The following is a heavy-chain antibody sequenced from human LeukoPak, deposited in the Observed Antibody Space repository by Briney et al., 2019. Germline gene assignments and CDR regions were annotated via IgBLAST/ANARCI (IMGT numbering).Heavy chain of an antibody. Sequence: SETLSLICTVSGGSISSYYWSWIRQPPGKGLEWIGYIYYSGSTNYNPSLKSRVTISVDTSKNQFSLKLSSVTAADTAVYYCARDRRGSSWYNDAFDIWGQGTMVTVSS. J-gene: IGHJ3*02. CDR1: GGSISSYY. CDR3: ARDRRGSSWYNDAFDI. V-gene: IGHV4-59*01. D-gene: IGHD6-13*01. CDR2: IYYSGST.